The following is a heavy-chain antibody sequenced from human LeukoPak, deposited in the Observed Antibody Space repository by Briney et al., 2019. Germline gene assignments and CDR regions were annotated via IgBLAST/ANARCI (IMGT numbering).Heavy chain of an antibody. CDR3: ARQRGGSYFPDLYDY. CDR1: GYSFSSYW. J-gene: IGHJ4*02. D-gene: IGHD1-26*01. V-gene: IGHV5-51*01. Sequence: GESLKISCKGSGYSFSSYWIVWVRQMPGKGLEWMGIIYPGDSDTRYSPSFQGQVTISADKSISTAYLQWSSLKASDTAMYYCARQRGGSYFPDLYDYWGQGTLVTVSS. CDR2: IYPGDSDT.